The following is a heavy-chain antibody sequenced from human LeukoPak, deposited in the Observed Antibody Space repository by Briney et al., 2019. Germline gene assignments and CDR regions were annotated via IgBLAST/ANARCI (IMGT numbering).Heavy chain of an antibody. J-gene: IGHJ5*02. CDR2: IKQDGSEK. Sequence: GGSLRLSCAASGFTFSSYWMSWVRQAPGKGLEWVANIKQDGSEKYYVASVKGRFTISRDNAKNSLYLQMNSLRAEDTAVYYCARALGIVVVPASAANWFDPWGQGTLVTVSS. V-gene: IGHV3-7*01. CDR1: GFTFSSYW. CDR3: ARALGIVVVPASAANWFDP. D-gene: IGHD2-2*03.